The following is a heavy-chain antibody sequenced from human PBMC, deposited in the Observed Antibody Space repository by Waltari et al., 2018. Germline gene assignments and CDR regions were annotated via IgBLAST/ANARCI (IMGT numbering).Heavy chain of an antibody. D-gene: IGHD1-7*01. CDR1: GDTFTGYY. CDR3: AREASDNWNWS. J-gene: IGHJ4*02. CDR2: INPNSGGT. Sequence: QVQLVQSGAEVTKPGGSGKDSCKASGDTFTGYYMHLVRQAPGQGLECMGRINPNSGGTNYAQKFQGRVTMTRDTSISTAYMELSRLRSDDTAVYYCAREASDNWNWSWGQGTLVTVSS. V-gene: IGHV1-2*06.